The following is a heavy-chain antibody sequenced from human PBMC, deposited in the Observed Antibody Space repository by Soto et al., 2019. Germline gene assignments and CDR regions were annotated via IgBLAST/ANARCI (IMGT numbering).Heavy chain of an antibody. CDR2: IIPFFGKA. J-gene: IGHJ5*02. CDR3: ARSALPASINNLCDP. Sequence: QVQLVQSGAEVRKPGSSVKVSCKASGGIFSSYGISWVRQAPGQGLEWMGGIIPFFGKANYAQKFQAGVTITADKSTSTAYTELSSLGSEDTAGYYCARSALPASINNLCDPWCQGTQVTVSS. CDR1: GGIFSSYG. V-gene: IGHV1-69*06. D-gene: IGHD2-2*01.